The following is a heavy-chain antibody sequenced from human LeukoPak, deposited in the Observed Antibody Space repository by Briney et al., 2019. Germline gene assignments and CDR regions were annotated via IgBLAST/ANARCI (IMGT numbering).Heavy chain of an antibody. J-gene: IGHJ4*02. CDR3: AASAGFWSGYYMVY. CDR1: GLTFTSSA. Sequence: SVKVSCKASGLTFTSSAVQWVRQARAQRLEWIGWIVVGSGNTNYAQKFQERVTITRDMSTSTAYMELSSLRSEDTAVYYCAASAGFWSGYYMVYWGQGTLVTVSS. D-gene: IGHD3-3*01. CDR2: IVVGSGNT. V-gene: IGHV1-58*01.